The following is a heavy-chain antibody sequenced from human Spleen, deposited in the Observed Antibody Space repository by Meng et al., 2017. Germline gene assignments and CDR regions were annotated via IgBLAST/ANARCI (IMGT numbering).Heavy chain of an antibody. CDR3: AKEEVPNDY. D-gene: IGHD3-10*01. J-gene: IGHJ4*02. CDR1: GFTFSNAY. V-gene: IGHV3-23*01. CDR2: ISISGDKT. Sequence: GESLKISCEGSGFTFSNAYMTWVRQVPGKGLEWVSGISISGDKTYYADSVKGRFTISRDNSKNTVYLHMDVLRVEDTALYYCAKEEVPNDYWGRGTLVTVSS.